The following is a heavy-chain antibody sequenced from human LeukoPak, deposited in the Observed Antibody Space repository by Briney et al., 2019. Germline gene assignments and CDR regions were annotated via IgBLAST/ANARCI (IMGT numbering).Heavy chain of an antibody. CDR2: IYYTGNT. D-gene: IGHD1-1*01. CDR3: ARDRLQLQS. Sequence: SETLSLTCTVSGGSISNYYWDWIRQPPGKGLEWIGYIYYTGNTNYNPSLKSRVTISVDTSKNQFSLKLSSVTAADTAVYYCARDRLQLQSWGQGTLVTVSS. CDR1: GGSISNYY. J-gene: IGHJ5*02. V-gene: IGHV4-59*01.